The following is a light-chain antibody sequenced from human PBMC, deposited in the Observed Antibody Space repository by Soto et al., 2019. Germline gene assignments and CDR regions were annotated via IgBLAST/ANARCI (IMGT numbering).Light chain of an antibody. CDR2: LGS. CDR3: MQALQNPLT. CDR1: QSVLHRNGYNY. Sequence: DIVMTQSPLSLPVTPGEAASISCRSSQSVLHRNGYNYLDWYVQKPGQSPQLLIYLGSSRSSWVPDRFSGSGSGTDFTLKISRVEAEDVGVYYCMQALQNPLTFGGGTKVDI. V-gene: IGKV2-28*01. J-gene: IGKJ4*01.